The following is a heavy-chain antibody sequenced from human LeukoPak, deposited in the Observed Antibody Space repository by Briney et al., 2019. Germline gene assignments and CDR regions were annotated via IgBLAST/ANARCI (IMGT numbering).Heavy chain of an antibody. J-gene: IGHJ4*02. D-gene: IGHD3-3*01. CDR2: IIPIFGTA. CDR3: ATDRITIFGVGRY. V-gene: IGHV1-69*06. Sequence: ASVKVSCKASGGTFSSYAISWVRQAPGQGLEWMGGIIPIFGTANYAQKFQGRVTITADKSTSTAYMELSSLRSEDTAVYYCATDRITIFGVGRYWGQGTLVTVSS. CDR1: GGTFSSYA.